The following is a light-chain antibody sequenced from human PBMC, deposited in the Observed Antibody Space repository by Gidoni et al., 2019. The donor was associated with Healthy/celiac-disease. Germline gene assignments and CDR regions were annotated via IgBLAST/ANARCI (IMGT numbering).Light chain of an antibody. V-gene: IGKV3-20*01. Sequence: RASQSVSSSYLAWYQQKPGQAPMLLTYGASSRATGIPDRFSGSVSVTDFTLTISRLEPEDFAVYYCQQYGSSPLTFGGGTKVAIK. CDR1: QSVSSSY. CDR2: GAS. J-gene: IGKJ4*01. CDR3: QQYGSSPLT.